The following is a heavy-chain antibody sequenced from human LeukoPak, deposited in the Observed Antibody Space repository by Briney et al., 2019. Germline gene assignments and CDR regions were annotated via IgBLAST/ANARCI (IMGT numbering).Heavy chain of an antibody. D-gene: IGHD3-10*01. V-gene: IGHV1-18*01. J-gene: IGHJ4*02. CDR2: ISAYNGDT. Sequence: ASVKVSCKASGSIFTSYGFSWVRQAPGQGLEWMGWISAYNGDTNYAQKLQGRVTMTTDTSTSTAYMELRSLRSDDTAVYYCARDYYGTPPLDYWGQGTLVTVSS. CDR1: GSIFTSYG. CDR3: ARDYYGTPPLDY.